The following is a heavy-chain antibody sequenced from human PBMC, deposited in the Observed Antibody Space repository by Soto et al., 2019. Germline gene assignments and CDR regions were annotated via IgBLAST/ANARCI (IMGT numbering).Heavy chain of an antibody. CDR3: ASGGGSYFHF. V-gene: IGHV4-31*03. J-gene: IGHJ4*02. CDR2: IYYSGGT. CDR1: GGLISSGGYY. Sequence: SETLSLTCTVSGGLISSGGYYWSWIRQHPGEGLEWIGYIYYSGGTYYNPSLKSRVTISVDTSKNQFSLKLNSVTAADTAVYYCASGGGSYFHFWGQGTLVTVSS. D-gene: IGHD2-15*01.